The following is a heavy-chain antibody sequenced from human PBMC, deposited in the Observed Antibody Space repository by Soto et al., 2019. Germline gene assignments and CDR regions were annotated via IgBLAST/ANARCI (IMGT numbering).Heavy chain of an antibody. V-gene: IGHV1-69*06. Sequence: ASVKVSCKASGGTFSSYAISWVRQAPGQGLEWMGGIIPIFGTANYAQKFQGRVTITADKSTSTAYMELSSLRSEDTAVYYCASVYYYDSSGYYYPYFDYWGQGTLVTVSS. CDR3: ASVYYYDSSGYYYPYFDY. CDR1: GGTFSSYA. CDR2: IIPIFGTA. D-gene: IGHD3-22*01. J-gene: IGHJ4*02.